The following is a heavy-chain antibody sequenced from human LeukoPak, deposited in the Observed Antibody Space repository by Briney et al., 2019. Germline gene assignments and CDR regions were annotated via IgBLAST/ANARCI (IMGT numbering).Heavy chain of an antibody. CDR3: ARDACSSISCYHNWFDP. J-gene: IGHJ5*02. CDR2: IKQDGSEK. D-gene: IGHD2-2*01. Sequence: GGSLRLSCAASGFTFSSYWMSWVRQAPGKGQEWVANIKQDGSEKYYVDSVKGRFTISRDNAKNSLYLQMNSLRAEDTAVYYCARDACSSISCYHNWFDPWGQGTLVTVSS. V-gene: IGHV3-7*01. CDR1: GFTFSSYW.